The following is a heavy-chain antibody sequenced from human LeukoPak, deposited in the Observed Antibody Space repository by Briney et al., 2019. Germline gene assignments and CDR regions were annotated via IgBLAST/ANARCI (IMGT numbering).Heavy chain of an antibody. Sequence: SVKVSCKASGGTFSSYAISWVRQAPGQGLEWMGGIIPIFGTANYAQKFQGRVTITADESTSTAYMELSSLRSEDTAVYYCASPTYGDYGSLRTQGPRSYYYYGMDVWGQGTTVTVSS. CDR1: GGTFSSYA. CDR3: ASPTYGDYGSLRTQGPRSYYYYGMDV. J-gene: IGHJ6*02. D-gene: IGHD4-17*01. CDR2: IIPIFGTA. V-gene: IGHV1-69*13.